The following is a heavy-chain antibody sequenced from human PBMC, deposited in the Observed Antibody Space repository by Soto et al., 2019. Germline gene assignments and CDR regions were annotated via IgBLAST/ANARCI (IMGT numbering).Heavy chain of an antibody. CDR2: INPNSGGT. CDR3: ARLGSSGLLFDH. CDR1: GYTFTGYY. J-gene: IGHJ4*02. V-gene: IGHV1-2*02. Sequence: ASVKVSCNASGYTFTGYYMDWVRQAPGQGLEWMGWINPNSGGTNYTQKFQGRLTMTRDTSISTAYMALSRLRSDDTAVYYCARLGSSGLLFDHWGQGTLVTVSS. D-gene: IGHD6-19*01.